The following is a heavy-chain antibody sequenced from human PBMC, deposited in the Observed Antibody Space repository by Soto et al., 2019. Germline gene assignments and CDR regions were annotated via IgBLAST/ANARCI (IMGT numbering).Heavy chain of an antibody. CDR1: GFTFSSYG. V-gene: IGHV3-30*18. J-gene: IGHJ3*02. D-gene: IGHD3-3*01. CDR2: ISYDGSNK. Sequence: PGGSLRLSCAASGFTFSSYGMHWVRQAPGKGLKWVAVISYDGSNKYYADSVKGRFTISRDNSKNTLYLQMNSLRAEDTAVYYCAKVEGAVTIFGVVIPDAFDIWGQGTMVTVS. CDR3: AKVEGAVTIFGVVIPDAFDI.